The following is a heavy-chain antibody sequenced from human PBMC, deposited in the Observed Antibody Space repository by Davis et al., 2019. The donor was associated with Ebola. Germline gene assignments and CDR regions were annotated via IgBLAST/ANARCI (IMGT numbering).Heavy chain of an antibody. CDR2: INPTGGDT. V-gene: IGHV1-46*01. CDR1: GYIFTSFY. J-gene: IGHJ4*02. CDR3: ARDTFDH. Sequence: ASVKVSCKIYGYIFTSFYMHWVRQAPGGGLEWMGIINPTGGDTRSPQKFQGRLSMTRDRSTETFYLELSSLTSEDTAVYYCARDTFDHWGRGTLVSVSS.